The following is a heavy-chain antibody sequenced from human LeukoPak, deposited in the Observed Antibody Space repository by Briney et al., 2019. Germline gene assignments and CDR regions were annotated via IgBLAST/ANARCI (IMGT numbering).Heavy chain of an antibody. D-gene: IGHD6-19*01. Sequence: SETLSLTCAVYGGSFSGYYWSWIRQPPGKGLEWIGEINHSGSTNYNPSLKSRVTISVDTSKNQFSLKLSSVTAADTAVYYCARGGGSGWYPNWFDPWGQGTLVTVSS. CDR1: GGSFSGYY. CDR2: INHSGST. V-gene: IGHV4-34*01. CDR3: ARGGGSGWYPNWFDP. J-gene: IGHJ5*02.